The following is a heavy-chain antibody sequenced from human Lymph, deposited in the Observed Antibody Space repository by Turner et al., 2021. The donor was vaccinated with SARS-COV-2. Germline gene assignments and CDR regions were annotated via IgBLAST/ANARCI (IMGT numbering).Heavy chain of an antibody. D-gene: IGHD3-16*01. CDR2: IKQDGSEK. CDR1: GFIFSYYW. J-gene: IGHJ4*02. V-gene: IGHV3-7*01. Sequence: EVQLVESGGGLVQTGGSMGLTCAASGFIFSYYWMSWVRRAPGKGLEWVANIKQDGSEKYYVDSVKGRFTISRDNAKNSLFLQMNSLSAEDTAVYDCARMGCSSWYFDYWGQGTLVTVSS. CDR3: ARMGCSSWYFDY.